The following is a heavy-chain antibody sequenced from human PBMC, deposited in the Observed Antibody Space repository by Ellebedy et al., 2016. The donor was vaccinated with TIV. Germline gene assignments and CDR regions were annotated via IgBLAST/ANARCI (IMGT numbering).Heavy chain of an antibody. Sequence: AASVKVSCKASAYSFSNYYMHCVRQAPGQGLEWMGIINPNDDTKYYTQNFQGRVTVTRDTSANTVYMELSSLRSEDTAVYYCSRGRGYSFDVCDVWGQGTMVAIS. CDR3: SRGRGYSFDVCDV. J-gene: IGHJ3*01. CDR2: INPNDDTK. CDR1: AYSFSNYY. V-gene: IGHV1-46*01. D-gene: IGHD5-18*01.